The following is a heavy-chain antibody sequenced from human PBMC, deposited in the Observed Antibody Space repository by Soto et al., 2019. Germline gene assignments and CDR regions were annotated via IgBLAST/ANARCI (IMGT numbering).Heavy chain of an antibody. CDR3: AREYCDSTRCFLPDD. CDR1: GYTFTSYG. V-gene: IGHV1-18*01. CDR2: INPYNGNT. J-gene: IGHJ4*02. D-gene: IGHD2-2*01. Sequence: GASVKVSCKASGYTFTSYGLSWVRQAPGQGLEWMGWINPYNGNTKDTQKLQGRVTMTTDTSTSTAYMELRSLRSDDTAVYYCAREYCDSTRCFLPDDWGQGALVTVSS.